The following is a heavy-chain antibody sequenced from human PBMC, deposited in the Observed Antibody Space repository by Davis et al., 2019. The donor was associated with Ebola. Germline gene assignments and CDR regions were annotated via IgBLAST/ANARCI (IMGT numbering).Heavy chain of an antibody. Sequence: GESLKISCAASGFTFSSYSMNWVRQAPGKGLEWVSSISSSSSYIYYADSVKGRFTISRDNAKNSLYLQMNSLRAEDTAVYYCARDLRAYYYGSGSYLNWFDPWGQGTLVTVSS. V-gene: IGHV3-21*04. CDR3: ARDLRAYYYGSGSYLNWFDP. J-gene: IGHJ5*02. CDR1: GFTFSSYS. CDR2: ISSSSSYI. D-gene: IGHD3-10*01.